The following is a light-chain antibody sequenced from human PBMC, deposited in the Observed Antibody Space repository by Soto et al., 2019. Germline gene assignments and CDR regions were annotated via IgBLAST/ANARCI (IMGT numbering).Light chain of an antibody. CDR3: CSYACTYYPV. CDR1: SSDVGAYHF. J-gene: IGLJ2*01. V-gene: IGLV2-11*01. Sequence: QSALTQPPSVSGSPGQSVTISCTGTSSDVGAYHFVSWYQQYPGKAPKLIIFDVSARPSGVPDRFSGSKSGNTASLTISGLQAYDEADYVCCSYACTYYPVLGGGTKLTVL. CDR2: DVS.